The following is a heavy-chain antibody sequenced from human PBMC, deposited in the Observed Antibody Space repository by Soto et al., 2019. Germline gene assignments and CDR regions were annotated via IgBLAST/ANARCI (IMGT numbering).Heavy chain of an antibody. Sequence: EAQLLESGGGLVQPGESLRLSCAASGFTFSNYAMSWVRQAPGKGLEWVSVVSDDGGTTFYADSVRARFTISRDNSKNTVDLPMNSLCAEDTAVYYCAKADTGHFRPFEYCGQGTLVTVSA. CDR1: GFTFSNYA. CDR3: AKADTGHFRPFEY. CDR2: VSDDGGTT. V-gene: IGHV3-23*01. J-gene: IGHJ4*02. D-gene: IGHD3-9*01.